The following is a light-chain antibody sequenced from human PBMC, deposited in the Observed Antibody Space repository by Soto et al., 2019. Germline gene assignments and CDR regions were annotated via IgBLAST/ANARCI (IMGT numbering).Light chain of an antibody. CDR1: QSVSSN. CDR3: QQYNNWPLT. J-gene: IGKJ1*01. Sequence: EIVMTQSPATLSLSPGERATLSCRASQSVSSNLAWYKQKPGQAPRLLSYGASTRATGIPARFSGSGSGTEFTLTISSLKSEDFEVYYCQQYNNWPLTFGQGTKVDIK. V-gene: IGKV3-15*01. CDR2: GAS.